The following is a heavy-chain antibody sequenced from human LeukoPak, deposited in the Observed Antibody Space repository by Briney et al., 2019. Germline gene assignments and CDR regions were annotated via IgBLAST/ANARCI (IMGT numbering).Heavy chain of an antibody. J-gene: IGHJ4*02. Sequence: PGGSLRLSCAASGLTFSNHGMYWVRQAPGKGLEWVSFIRYDGINKYYPDSVKGRFTISRDNSKNTLYLHMNSLRAEDTAVYYCAKDIATMRWLRPDPSVDYWGQGTLVTVSS. CDR3: AKDIATMRWLRPDPSVDY. CDR1: GLTFSNHG. D-gene: IGHD5-12*01. V-gene: IGHV3-30*02. CDR2: IRYDGINK.